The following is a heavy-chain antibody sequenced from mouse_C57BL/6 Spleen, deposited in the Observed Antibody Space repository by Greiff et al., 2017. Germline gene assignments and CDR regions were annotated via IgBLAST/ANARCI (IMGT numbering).Heavy chain of an antibody. V-gene: IGHV2-9-1*01. CDR3: ARNVWFDY. CDR2: IWTGGGT. J-gene: IGHJ2*01. D-gene: IGHD2-10*02. Sequence: VKLVESGPGLVAPSQSLSLTCTVSGFSLTSYAISWVRQPPGKGLEWLAVIWTGGGTNYNSAHKSRLSISKDNSKSQAVLKMISLRTDDTARYYCARNVWFDYWGQGTTLTVSS. CDR1: GFSLTSYA.